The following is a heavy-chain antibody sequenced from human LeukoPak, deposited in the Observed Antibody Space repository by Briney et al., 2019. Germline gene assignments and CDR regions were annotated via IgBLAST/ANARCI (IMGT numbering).Heavy chain of an antibody. D-gene: IGHD6-6*01. CDR2: IRSKANDETT. CDR3: TSSSS. Sequence: GGALRLSCTASGFTFGDYAMSWVRQAPGKGLEWVGFIRSKANDETTEYAASVKGRFTISRDDSKSIAYLQMNSLKTEDTAVYYCTSSSSWGQGTLVTVSS. J-gene: IGHJ5*02. V-gene: IGHV3-49*04. CDR1: GFTFGDYA.